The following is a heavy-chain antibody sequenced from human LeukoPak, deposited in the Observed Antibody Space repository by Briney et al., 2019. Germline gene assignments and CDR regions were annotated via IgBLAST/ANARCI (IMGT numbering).Heavy chain of an antibody. CDR2: INPNSGDT. CDR1: GYTFTGHY. CDR3: AKDRLADYYESSRQYDYFDP. J-gene: IGHJ5*02. Sequence: ASVKVSCKASGYTFTGHYLHWVRQAPGQGLEWMGWINPNSGDTKYAQKFQGRVTMTRDTSISTAYMEVSRLRSDDTAVYYCAKDRLADYYESSRQYDYFDPWGQGTLVTVSS. D-gene: IGHD3-22*01. V-gene: IGHV1-2*02.